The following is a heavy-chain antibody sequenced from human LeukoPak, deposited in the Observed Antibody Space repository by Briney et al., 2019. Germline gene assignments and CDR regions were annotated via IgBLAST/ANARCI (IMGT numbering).Heavy chain of an antibody. CDR1: GVTISSYY. V-gene: IGHV4-59*01. CDR2: IYNSGST. J-gene: IGHJ3*02. D-gene: IGHD2-21*02. CDR3: ARAEWGGYCGGDCYSVDAFDI. Sequence: SETLSLTCTVSGVTISSYYWSWLRQAPGKGLEWIGYIYNSGSTNYNPSLNSRVTTSVDSSNNHFFLQLSSVTAADKAVYYCARAEWGGYCGGDCYSVDAFDIWGQGTMVTVSP.